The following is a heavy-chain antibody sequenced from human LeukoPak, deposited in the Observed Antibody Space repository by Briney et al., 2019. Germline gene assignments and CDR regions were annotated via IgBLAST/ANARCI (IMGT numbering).Heavy chain of an antibody. J-gene: IGHJ4*02. D-gene: IGHD3-10*01. V-gene: IGHV4-34*01. Sequence: SETLSLTCAVYGGSFSGYYWSWIRQPPGKGLEWIGEINHSGSTNYNPSLKSRVTISVDTSKNQFSLKLSSVTAADTAVYYCARDITMVRGVTLDYWGQGTLVTVSS. CDR1: GGSFSGYY. CDR3: ARDITMVRGVTLDY. CDR2: INHSGST.